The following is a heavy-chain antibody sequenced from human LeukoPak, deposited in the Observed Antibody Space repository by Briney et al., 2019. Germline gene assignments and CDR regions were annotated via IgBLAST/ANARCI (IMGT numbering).Heavy chain of an antibody. V-gene: IGHV4-39*01. D-gene: IGHD3-16*02. Sequence: PSETLSLTCTVSGGSISSDIYYWGWIRQPPGKGLEWIGSVYYSGITYSSPSLKSRVTISIDTSKNQFSLKLTSVTAADTALYYCARLRALRGFDPWGQGTLVTVSS. CDR3: ARLRALRGFDP. CDR1: GGSISSDIYY. J-gene: IGHJ5*02. CDR2: VYYSGIT.